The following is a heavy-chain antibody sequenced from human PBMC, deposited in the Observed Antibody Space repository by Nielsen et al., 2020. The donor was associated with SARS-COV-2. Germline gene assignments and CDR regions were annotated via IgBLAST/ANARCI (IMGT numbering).Heavy chain of an antibody. CDR2: IYKSGTT. CDR3: ARSYIVGSSSSSFDS. Sequence: SETLSLTCTVFGDSVTSGSYYWTWIRQPPGKGLEWIGHIYKSGTTNYNPSVKSRGTISVDMSKNHYPLKLTSVTAADTAVYYCARSYIVGSSSSSFDSWGQGTLVTVSS. CDR1: GDSVTSGSYY. J-gene: IGHJ4*02. V-gene: IGHV4-61*03. D-gene: IGHD6-6*01.